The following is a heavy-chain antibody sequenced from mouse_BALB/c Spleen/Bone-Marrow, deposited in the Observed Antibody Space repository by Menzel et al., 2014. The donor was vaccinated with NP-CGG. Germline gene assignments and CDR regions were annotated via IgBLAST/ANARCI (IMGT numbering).Heavy chain of an antibody. CDR3: TRGGNWDDFDS. CDR1: GFTFSCFG. J-gene: IGHJ2*01. Sequence: EVKLVESGGGLVQPGGSRKLSCAASGFTFSCFGMHWVRQAPEKGLEWVAYISSGSSTIFYADTVKGRFTVSRDNPKNTLFLQMTSLRSEDTAMYFCTRGGNWDDFDSWGQGTTLTVSS. D-gene: IGHD4-1*01. CDR2: ISSGSSTI. V-gene: IGHV5-17*02.